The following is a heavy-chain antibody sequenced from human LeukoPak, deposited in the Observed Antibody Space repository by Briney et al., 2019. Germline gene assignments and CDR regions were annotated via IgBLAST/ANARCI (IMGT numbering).Heavy chain of an antibody. CDR3: ARDRHCVNGLCHNSPGMDV. D-gene: IGHD2-8*01. J-gene: IGHJ6*02. CDR2: IWFDGKND. CDR1: GFTFSGYG. Sequence: GGSLRLSCAASGFTFSGYGMHWVRLAPGKGLEWVADIWFDGKNDHFAASVKGRFTISRDNSKKTMYLQINSLRAEDTAVYYCARDRHCVNGLCHNSPGMDVWGRGTTVTVSS. V-gene: IGHV3-33*01.